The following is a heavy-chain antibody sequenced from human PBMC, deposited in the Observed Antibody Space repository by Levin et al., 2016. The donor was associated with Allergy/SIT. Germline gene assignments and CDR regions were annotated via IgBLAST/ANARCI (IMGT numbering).Heavy chain of an antibody. J-gene: IGHJ4*02. Sequence: ASVKVSCKASGYTFTSYYMHWVRQAPGQGLEWMGIINPSGGSTSYAQKFQGRVTMTRDTSTSTVYMELSSLRSEDTAVYYCARDLKADGKYSGYARYYFDYWGQGTLVTVSS. V-gene: IGHV1-46*01. CDR3: ARDLKADGKYSGYARYYFDY. CDR2: INPSGGST. CDR1: GYTFTSYY. D-gene: IGHD5-12*01.